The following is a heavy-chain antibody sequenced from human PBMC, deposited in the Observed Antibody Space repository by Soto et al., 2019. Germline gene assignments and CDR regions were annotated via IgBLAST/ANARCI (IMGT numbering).Heavy chain of an antibody. V-gene: IGHV3-23*01. CDR1: GFTFSSYA. D-gene: IGHD6-13*01. Sequence: GSLRLSCAASGFTFSSYAMSWVRQAPGKGLEWVSAISGSGGSIGYADSVKGRFTISRDNAKNSLYLQMNSLRAEDTALYYCAKDMISSSWYDYYYYGMDVWGQGTTVTVSS. J-gene: IGHJ6*02. CDR2: ISGSGGSI. CDR3: AKDMISSSWYDYYYYGMDV.